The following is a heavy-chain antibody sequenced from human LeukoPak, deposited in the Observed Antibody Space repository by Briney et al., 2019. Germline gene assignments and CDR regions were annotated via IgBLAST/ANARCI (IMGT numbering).Heavy chain of an antibody. V-gene: IGHV4-59*01. J-gene: IGHJ6*02. CDR3: ARVGTMVRRTRYGMDV. D-gene: IGHD3-10*01. CDR1: GGSISSYY. Sequence: SETLSLTCTVSGGSISSYYWSWVRQPPGKGLEWIGYIYYSGSTNYNPSLKSRVTISVDTSKNQFSLKLSSVTAADTAVYYCARVGTMVRRTRYGMDVWGQGTTVTVSS. CDR2: IYYSGST.